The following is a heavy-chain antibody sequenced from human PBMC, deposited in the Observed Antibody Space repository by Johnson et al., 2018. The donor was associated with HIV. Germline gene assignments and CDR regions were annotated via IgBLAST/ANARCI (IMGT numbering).Heavy chain of an antibody. D-gene: IGHD1-26*01. J-gene: IGHJ3*02. Sequence: QVQLVESGGGLVKPGGSLRLSCAASGFTFSDYYMSWIRQAPGKGLEWVSYISSSGSTIYYADSVKGRFTISRDNAKSTLYLQMNSLRAEDTAVYFCASSGSESYYWDLGTNALIIWGQGTMVTVSS. CDR2: ISSSGSTI. V-gene: IGHV3-11*04. CDR3: ASSGSESYYWDLGTNALII. CDR1: GFTFSDYY.